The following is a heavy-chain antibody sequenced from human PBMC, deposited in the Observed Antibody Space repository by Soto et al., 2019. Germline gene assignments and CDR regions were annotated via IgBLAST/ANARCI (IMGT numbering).Heavy chain of an antibody. V-gene: IGHV4-4*07. J-gene: IGHJ4*02. Sequence: QVQLQESGPGLVKPSETLSLTCTVSGGSISSYYWSWLRQPAWKGLEWIGRIYTSGSTNYNPSLKIRVTMSVETSKNQFSLKLSSVTSAYTAVYYFLVGFDYWGQGTLVTVSS. CDR2: IYTSGST. CDR3: LVGFDY. D-gene: IGHD2-21*01. CDR1: GGSISSYY.